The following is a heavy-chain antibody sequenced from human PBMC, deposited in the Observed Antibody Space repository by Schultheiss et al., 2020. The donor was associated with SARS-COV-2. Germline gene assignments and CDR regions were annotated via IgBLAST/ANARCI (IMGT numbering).Heavy chain of an antibody. CDR3: AKDIAGWSTGRFDP. CDR1: GFTFDDYA. V-gene: IGHV3-9*01. CDR2: ISWNSGSI. D-gene: IGHD2-15*01. J-gene: IGHJ5*02. Sequence: SLKISCAASGFTFDDYAMHWVRQAPGKGLEWVSGISWNSGSIGYADSVKGRFTISRDNAKNSLYLQMNSLRAEDTALYYCAKDIAGWSTGRFDPWGQGTLVTVSS.